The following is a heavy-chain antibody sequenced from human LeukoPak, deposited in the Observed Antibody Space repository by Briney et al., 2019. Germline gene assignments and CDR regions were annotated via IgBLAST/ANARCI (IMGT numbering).Heavy chain of an antibody. J-gene: IGHJ3*02. CDR3: ATLSSSWPHDAFDI. Sequence: GESLKISCTGSGYSFATYWIAWVRQMPGKGLEWMGIIYPGDSETRYSPSFQGQVTISADKSISTAYLQWSSLKASDTAMYYCATLSSSWPHDAFDIWGQGTMVTVSS. CDR2: IYPGDSET. D-gene: IGHD6-13*01. CDR1: GYSFATYW. V-gene: IGHV5-51*01.